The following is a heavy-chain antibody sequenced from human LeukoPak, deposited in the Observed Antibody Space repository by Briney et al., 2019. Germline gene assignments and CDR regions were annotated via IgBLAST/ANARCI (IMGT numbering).Heavy chain of an antibody. J-gene: IGHJ4*02. V-gene: IGHV1-46*01. Sequence: GASVKVSCKASGYTFTSYYMYWVRQAPGQGLEWMGIINPSGGSTSYAQKFQGRVTMTRDTSTSTVYMELSRLRSDDTAVYYCARGGIAVAGTVNLIDYWGQGTLVTVSS. D-gene: IGHD6-19*01. CDR3: ARGGIAVAGTVNLIDY. CDR1: GYTFTSYY. CDR2: INPSGGST.